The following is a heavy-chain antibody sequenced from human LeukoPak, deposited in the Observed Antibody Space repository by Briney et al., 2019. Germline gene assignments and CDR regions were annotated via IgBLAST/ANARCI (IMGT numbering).Heavy chain of an antibody. CDR3: AREWRGRYDSSGPASFYFDY. CDR2: IYYSGST. CDR1: GGSISSSSYY. D-gene: IGHD3-22*01. Sequence: PSETLSLTCTVSGGSISSSSYYWGWIRQHPGKGLEWIEYIYYSGSTYYNPSLKSRVTISVDTSKNQFSLKLSSVTAADTAVYYCAREWRGRYDSSGPASFYFDYWGQGTLVTVSS. J-gene: IGHJ4*02. V-gene: IGHV4-31*03.